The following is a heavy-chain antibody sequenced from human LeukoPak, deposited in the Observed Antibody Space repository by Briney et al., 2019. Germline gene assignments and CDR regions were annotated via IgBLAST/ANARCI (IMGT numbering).Heavy chain of an antibody. D-gene: IGHD3-3*01. CDR1: GGTFSSYA. V-gene: IGHV1-69*04. CDR2: IIPILGIA. Sequence: ASVKVSCKASGGTFSSYAISWVRQAPGQGLEWMGRIIPILGIANYAQKFQGRVTITADKFTSTAYMELSSLRSEDTAVYYCASGIWSGHSLEAFDIWGQGTMVTVSS. J-gene: IGHJ3*02. CDR3: ASGIWSGHSLEAFDI.